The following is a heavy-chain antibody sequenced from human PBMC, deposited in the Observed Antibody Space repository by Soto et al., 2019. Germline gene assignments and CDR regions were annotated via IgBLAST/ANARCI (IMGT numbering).Heavy chain of an antibody. CDR3: ARSCSGGSCYSGYYYYYMDV. Sequence: KVSCKASGGTFSSYTISWVRQAPGQGLEWMGRIIPILGIANYAQKFQGRVTITADKSTSTAYMELSSLRSEDTAVYYCARSCSGGSCYSGYYYYYMDVWGKGTTVTVSS. CDR1: GGTFSSYT. V-gene: IGHV1-69*02. J-gene: IGHJ6*03. CDR2: IIPILGIA. D-gene: IGHD2-15*01.